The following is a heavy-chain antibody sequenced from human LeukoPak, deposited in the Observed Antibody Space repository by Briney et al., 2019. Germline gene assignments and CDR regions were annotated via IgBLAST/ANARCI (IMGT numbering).Heavy chain of an antibody. CDR3: ARDLGSLEKGYNEYFFDF. CDR1: GFTFSTSN. CDR2: IGGSGSHM. D-gene: IGHD5-24*01. V-gene: IGHV3-21*01. Sequence: PGGSLRLSCAASGFTFSTSNMNWVRQAPGKGLEWVSCIGGSGSHMSSADSVRGRFTISRDNAKNSLYLQMNSLSVEDTAVYYCARDLGSLEKGYNEYFFDFWGRGTLVTISS. J-gene: IGHJ4*02.